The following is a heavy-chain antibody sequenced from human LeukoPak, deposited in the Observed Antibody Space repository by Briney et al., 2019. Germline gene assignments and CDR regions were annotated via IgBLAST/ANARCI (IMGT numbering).Heavy chain of an antibody. CDR1: GLTFSDAW. CDR2: IRNDRIT. D-gene: IGHD5-12*01. Sequence: PGGSLRLSCVLSGLTFSDAWMSWVRQAPGKGLEWVGRIRNDRITDYAAPVQGRFSISRDNAKNTFYLQMNSLRTEDTGMYFCTWMATIFTVDYWGQGTLVTVSS. V-gene: IGHV3-15*01. J-gene: IGHJ4*02. CDR3: TWMATIFTVDY.